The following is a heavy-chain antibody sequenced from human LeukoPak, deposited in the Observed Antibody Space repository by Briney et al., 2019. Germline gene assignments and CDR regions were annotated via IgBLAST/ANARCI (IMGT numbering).Heavy chain of an antibody. CDR1: GFIFSRYT. V-gene: IGHV3-21*01. D-gene: IGHD3-3*02. CDR3: ARDFFHSDISRPFDY. CDR2: IWSDSAEV. J-gene: IGHJ4*02. Sequence: GGSLRLSCAASGFIFSRYTINWVRQAPGKGLEWVSSIWSDSAEVHYADSVKGRFTISRDNAKDSLYLQMNSLRAEDSAVYYCARDFFHSDISRPFDYWGQGTLVTVSS.